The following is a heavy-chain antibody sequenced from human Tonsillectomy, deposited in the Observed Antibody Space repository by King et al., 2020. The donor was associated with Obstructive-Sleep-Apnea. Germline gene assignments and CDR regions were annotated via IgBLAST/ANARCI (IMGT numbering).Heavy chain of an antibody. V-gene: IGHV1-46*01. J-gene: IGHJ3*01. CDR1: GYTFTTFY. D-gene: IGHD3-10*01. CDR2: MSPSGDYT. CDR3: AREARGSGGFDV. Sequence: VQLVESGAEVREPGASVTVSCAASGYTFTTFYKHWVRRAPGQGLEWMGVMSPSGDYTSYTQKFLGRVTITRDTSTNTVYMELNSLTSEDTAIYYCAREARGSGGFDV.